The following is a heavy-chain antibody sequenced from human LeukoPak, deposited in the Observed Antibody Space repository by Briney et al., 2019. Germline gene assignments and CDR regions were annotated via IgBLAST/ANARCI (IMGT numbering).Heavy chain of an antibody. V-gene: IGHV3-74*01. CDR2: INSDGSST. CDR3: ARAGRYYDILTGYSEYNWFDP. J-gene: IGHJ5*02. D-gene: IGHD3-9*01. CDR1: GFTSSSYW. Sequence: GGSLRLSCVASGFTSSSYWMHWVRQAPGKGLVWVSRINSDGSSTTYADSVKGRFTISRDNAENTLYLQMNSLRAEDTALYYCARAGRYYDILTGYSEYNWFDPWGQGTLVTVSS.